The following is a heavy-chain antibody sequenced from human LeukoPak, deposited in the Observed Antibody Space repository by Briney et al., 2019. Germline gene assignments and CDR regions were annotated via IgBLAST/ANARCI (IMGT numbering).Heavy chain of an antibody. J-gene: IGHJ4*02. Sequence: GESLKISCKGSGYSFTSYWIGWGRQMPGKGLEWMGIIYPGDSDTRYSPSFQGQVTISADKSISTAYLQWSSLKASDTAMYYCARPQASGSYYASLDYWGQGTLVTVSS. D-gene: IGHD1-26*01. CDR3: ARPQASGSYYASLDY. CDR2: IYPGDSDT. CDR1: GYSFTSYW. V-gene: IGHV5-51*01.